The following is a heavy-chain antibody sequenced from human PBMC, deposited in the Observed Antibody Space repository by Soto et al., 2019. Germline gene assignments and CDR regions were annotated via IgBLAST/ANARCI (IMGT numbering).Heavy chain of an antibody. CDR1: GGSIIGFY. CDR3: ARHDRIAKLQHGMGL. V-gene: IGHV4-59*01. Sequence: PSETLSLTCSVSGGSIIGFYWSWMRQPPGKGLEWIGYIFYAGTTLYTPSPKSRVTISVDRSKNKFSLKLSSVTAADTAVCYYARHDRIAKLQHGMGLWGQGTMVTVSS. J-gene: IGHJ6*02. CDR2: IFYAGTT. D-gene: IGHD6-13*01.